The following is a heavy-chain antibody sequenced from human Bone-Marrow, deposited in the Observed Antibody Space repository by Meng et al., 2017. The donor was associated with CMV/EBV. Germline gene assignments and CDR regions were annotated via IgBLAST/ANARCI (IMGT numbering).Heavy chain of an antibody. CDR2: INPNSGGT. CDR1: GYTFTGYY. V-gene: IGHV1-2*02. Sequence: ASVKVSCKASGYTFTGYYMHWVRQAPGQGLEWMGWINPNSGGTNYAQKFQGRVTMTRNTSISTAYMELSSLRSEDTAVYYCARVNYYETTSYYRYWGQGTLVTVSS. CDR3: ARVNYYETTSYYRY. D-gene: IGHD3-22*01. J-gene: IGHJ1*01.